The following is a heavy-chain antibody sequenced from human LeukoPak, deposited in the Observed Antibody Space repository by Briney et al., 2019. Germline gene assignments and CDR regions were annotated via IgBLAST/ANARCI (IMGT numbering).Heavy chain of an antibody. V-gene: IGHV3-7*01. D-gene: IGHD3-9*01. CDR2: IKQDGSEK. CDR1: GFTFRSYA. J-gene: IGHJ5*02. Sequence: GGSLRLSCAASGFTFRSYAMSWVRQAPGKGLEWVADIKQDGSEKYYVGSVKGRFTISRDNAKNSLYLQMNSLRAEDTAVYYCARDLHYYDILTSYHRRFDPWGQGTLVTVSS. CDR3: ARDLHYYDILTSYHRRFDP.